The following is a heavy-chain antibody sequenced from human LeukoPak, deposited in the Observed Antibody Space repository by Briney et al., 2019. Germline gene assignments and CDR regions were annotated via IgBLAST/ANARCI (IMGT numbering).Heavy chain of an antibody. CDR1: GFTFDDYV. J-gene: IGHJ3*02. V-gene: IGHV3-9*01. Sequence: PGRSVTLSCVSSGFTFDDYVMHWVRQAAGKDVAWVSGISWNSWNIGYVDSVNGRFTISRDNDKNSLYLQMNSLRAEDTALYYCAKVYNWNDMGAFDIWGQGTMVTVSS. CDR2: ISWNSWNI. D-gene: IGHD1-1*01. CDR3: AKVYNWNDMGAFDI.